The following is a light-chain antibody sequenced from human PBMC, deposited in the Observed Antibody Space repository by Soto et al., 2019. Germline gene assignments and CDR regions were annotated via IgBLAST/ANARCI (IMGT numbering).Light chain of an antibody. CDR3: QQRSNWPIT. Sequence: EIVMTQSPATLSVSPGERATLSCRASQSVDSNLAWYQQKPGQAPRLLIYDASNRATGIPARFSGSGSGTDFTLTISSLEPEDFAVYYCQQRSNWPITFGQGTKVDNK. J-gene: IGKJ1*01. CDR1: QSVDSN. V-gene: IGKV3-11*01. CDR2: DAS.